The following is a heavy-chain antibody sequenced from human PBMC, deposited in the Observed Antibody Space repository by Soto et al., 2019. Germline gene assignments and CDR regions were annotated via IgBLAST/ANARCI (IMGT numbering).Heavy chain of an antibody. CDR2: TYYRSKWYN. CDR3: ARDREFRCSSTSCYTYYYYYYGMDV. CDR1: GDSVSSNSAA. J-gene: IGHJ6*02. V-gene: IGHV6-1*01. Sequence: SQTLSLTCVISGDSVSSNSAAWNWIRQSPSRGLEWLGRTYYRSKWYNDYAVSVKSRITINPGTSKNQFSLQLNSVTPEDTAVYYCARDREFRCSSTSCYTYYYYYYGMDVWGQGTTVTVSS. D-gene: IGHD2-2*02.